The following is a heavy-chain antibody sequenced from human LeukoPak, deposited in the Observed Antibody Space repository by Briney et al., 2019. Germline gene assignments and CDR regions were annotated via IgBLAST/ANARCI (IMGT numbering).Heavy chain of an antibody. Sequence: ASVKVSCKASGYTFTSYAISWVRQAPGQGLEWMGGIIPIFGTANYAQKFQGRVTITADESTSTAYMELSSLRSEDTAVYYCASSTYYDFWSGLNWFDPWGQGTLVTVSS. V-gene: IGHV1-69*13. CDR3: ASSTYYDFWSGLNWFDP. CDR2: IIPIFGTA. J-gene: IGHJ5*02. CDR1: GYTFTSYA. D-gene: IGHD3-3*01.